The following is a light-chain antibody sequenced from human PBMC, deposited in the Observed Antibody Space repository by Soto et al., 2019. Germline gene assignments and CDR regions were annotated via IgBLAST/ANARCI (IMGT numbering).Light chain of an antibody. CDR1: SSNIWAFYD. Sequence: QSFLTQPPSVSGAPVQRVTISCTGSSSNIWAFYDLHWYQQLPGTSPKLLIYGNSNRPSGFTDRFSGSKSGTSASLAITGLQAEDEADYYCQSYESSLSGXRYVVGTGTKVXV. CDR2: GNS. CDR3: QSYESSLSGXRYV. V-gene: IGLV1-40*01. J-gene: IGLJ1*01.